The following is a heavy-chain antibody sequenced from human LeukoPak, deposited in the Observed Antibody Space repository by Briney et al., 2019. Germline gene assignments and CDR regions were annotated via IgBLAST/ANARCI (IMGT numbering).Heavy chain of an antibody. CDR1: GYSISRGYY. CDR3: ARAGYCSSTSCYTGITDY. Sequence: SETLSLTCTVSGYSISRGYYWGWMRQPPGKGLEWIGSIYHSGSTYYNPSLKSRVTISVDTSKNQFSLKLRSVTAADTAVYYCARAGYCSSTSCYTGITDYWGQGTLVTVSS. J-gene: IGHJ4*02. D-gene: IGHD2-2*02. CDR2: IYHSGST. V-gene: IGHV4-38-2*02.